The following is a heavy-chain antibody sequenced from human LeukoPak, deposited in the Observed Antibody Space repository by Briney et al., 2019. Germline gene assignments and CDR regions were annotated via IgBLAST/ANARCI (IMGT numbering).Heavy chain of an antibody. Sequence: GGSLRLSCAASGFTFSSYGMHWVRQAPGKGLEWVAVIWYDGSNKYYADSVKGRFTISRDNSKNTLYLQMNSLRAEDTAVYYCAKDLTRIQLWPIDYRGQGTLVTVSS. CDR3: AKDLTRIQLWPIDY. CDR1: GFTFSSYG. V-gene: IGHV3-33*06. CDR2: IWYDGSNK. J-gene: IGHJ4*02. D-gene: IGHD5-18*01.